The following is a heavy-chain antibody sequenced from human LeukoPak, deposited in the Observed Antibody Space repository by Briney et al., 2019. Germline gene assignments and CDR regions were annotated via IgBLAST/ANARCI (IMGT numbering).Heavy chain of an antibody. V-gene: IGHV1-46*01. CDR3: ARVGGSGWPYYYYYYMDV. CDR1: GYTFTSYY. J-gene: IGHJ6*03. CDR2: INPSGGST. D-gene: IGHD6-19*01. Sequence: ASVKVSCKASGYTFTSYYMHWVRQAPGQGLEWMGIINPSGGSTSYAQRFQGRVTMTRDTSTSTVYMELSSLRSEDTAVYYCARVGGSGWPYYYYYYMDVWGKGTTVTISS.